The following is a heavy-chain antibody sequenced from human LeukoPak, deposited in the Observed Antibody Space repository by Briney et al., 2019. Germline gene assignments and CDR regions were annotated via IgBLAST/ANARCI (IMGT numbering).Heavy chain of an antibody. CDR1: GFTFSSYA. CDR2: ISYDGSNK. CDR3: ARATGYSSSSGLDY. V-gene: IGHV3-30-3*01. Sequence: GGSLRLSCAASGFTFSSYAMHWVRQAPGKGLEWVAVISYDGSNKYYADSVKGRFIISRDNSKNTLYLQMNSLRAEDTAVYYCARATGYSSSSGLDYWGQGTLVTVSS. D-gene: IGHD6-6*01. J-gene: IGHJ4*02.